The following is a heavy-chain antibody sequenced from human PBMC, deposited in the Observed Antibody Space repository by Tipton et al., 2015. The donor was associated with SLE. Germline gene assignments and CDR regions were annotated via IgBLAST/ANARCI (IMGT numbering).Heavy chain of an antibody. CDR2: IYYTGST. J-gene: IGHJ4*02. Sequence: TLSLTCTVAGGSIGSYYWNWIRQPPGKGLEWIGYIYYTGSTIYSPSLKSRVTISVDTSKNQFSLKLSSVTAADTAVYYCAGEPDYWGQGTLVTVSS. V-gene: IGHV4-59*01. CDR3: AGEPDY. CDR1: GGSIGSYY.